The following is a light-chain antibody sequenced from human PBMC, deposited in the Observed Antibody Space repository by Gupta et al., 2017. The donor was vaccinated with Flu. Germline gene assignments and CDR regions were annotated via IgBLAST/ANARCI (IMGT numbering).Light chain of an antibody. Sequence: GTLSLSPGEGVTLSFRASESVNRSNLASYQQNPGQAPRLPMYGPSNSAPRVPDRFSGGASATDITLTIKILAPEDSTLFYIHHYGNSPYSFGQGTKLEIK. CDR3: HHYGNSPYS. CDR2: GPS. CDR1: ESVNRSN. V-gene: IGKV3-20*01. J-gene: IGKJ2*03.